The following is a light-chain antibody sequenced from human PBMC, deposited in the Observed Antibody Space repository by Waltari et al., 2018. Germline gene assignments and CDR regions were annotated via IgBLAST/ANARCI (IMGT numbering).Light chain of an antibody. CDR1: NISAKR. Sequence: SYVLTQPPSVSVAPGKTASITCGGNNISAKRVTWYQQKPGQAPILLIYFDSDRPSGIPDRFSGSNSGHTATLTISRVEAGDEAAYYCQVWDTSADHLVVFGGGTNLTVV. CDR2: FDS. V-gene: IGLV3-21*04. CDR3: QVWDTSADHLVV. J-gene: IGLJ2*01.